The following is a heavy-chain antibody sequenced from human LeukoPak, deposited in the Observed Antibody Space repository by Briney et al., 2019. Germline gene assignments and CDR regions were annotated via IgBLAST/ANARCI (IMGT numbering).Heavy chain of an antibody. CDR1: GFTFTTYT. D-gene: IGHD5-18*01. CDR2: ISSTGNYM. Sequence: GGSLRLSCAASGFTFTTYTINWVRQAPGKGLEWVSSISSTGNYMFYGDSEKGRFTISRDDAKNSLYLQMNSLRAEDTAMYYCARSKIIQLDSMDVWGNGTKVTVSP. CDR3: ARSKIIQLDSMDV. J-gene: IGHJ6*04. V-gene: IGHV3-21*01.